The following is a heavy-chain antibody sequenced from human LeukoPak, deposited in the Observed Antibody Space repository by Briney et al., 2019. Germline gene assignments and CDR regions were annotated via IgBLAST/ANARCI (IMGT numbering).Heavy chain of an antibody. V-gene: IGHV4-59*12. CDR3: AREPVGYCSSTSCFYFDY. J-gene: IGHJ4*02. CDR1: GGSISSYY. CDR2: IYHSGST. D-gene: IGHD2-2*01. Sequence: PSETLSLTCTVSGGSISSYYWSWIRQPAGKGLEWIGYIYHSGSTYYNPSLKSRVTISVDRSKNQFSLKLSSVTAADTAVYYCAREPVGYCSSTSCFYFDYWGQGTLVTVSS.